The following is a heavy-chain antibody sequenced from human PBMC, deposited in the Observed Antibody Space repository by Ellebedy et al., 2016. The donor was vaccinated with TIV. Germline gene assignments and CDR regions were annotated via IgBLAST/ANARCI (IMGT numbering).Heavy chain of an antibody. V-gene: IGHV3-74*01. Sequence: GESLKISCTTSGIRFGGYGVSWVRQAPGKGLVWVSRIVNDGSDTRYADSVKGRFTISRDNAKNTLYLQMNSLRVEDTAMYYCVKVFYGSGSSLQHWGQGTLVTVSS. CDR2: IVNDGSDT. J-gene: IGHJ1*01. D-gene: IGHD3-10*01. CDR1: GIRFGGYG. CDR3: VKVFYGSGSSLQH.